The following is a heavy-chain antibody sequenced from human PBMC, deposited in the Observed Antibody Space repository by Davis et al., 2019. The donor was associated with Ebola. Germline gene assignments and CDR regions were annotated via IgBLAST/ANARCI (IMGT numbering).Heavy chain of an antibody. Sequence: PGGSLRLSCAASGFTFSSYGMHWVRQAPGKGLEWVSAISGSGGSTYYADSVKGRFTISRDNSKNTLYLQMNSLRAEDTAVYYCAKGSLLFAANEPGPWGQGTLVTVSS. V-gene: IGHV3-23*01. D-gene: IGHD6-25*01. J-gene: IGHJ5*02. CDR1: GFTFSSYG. CDR2: ISGSGGST. CDR3: AKGSLLFAANEPGP.